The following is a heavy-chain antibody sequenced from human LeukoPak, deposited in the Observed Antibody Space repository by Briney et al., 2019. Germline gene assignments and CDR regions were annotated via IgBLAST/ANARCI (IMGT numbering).Heavy chain of an antibody. D-gene: IGHD4-17*01. Sequence: PSETLSLTCTVSGGSISSGDYYWSWIRQPPGKGLEWIGYIYYSGSTYYNPSLKSRVTISVDTSKNQFSLKLSSVTAADTAVYYCARVGGVTYGDSPDAGWGQGTLVTVSS. CDR3: ARVGGVTYGDSPDAG. CDR1: GGSISSGDYY. CDR2: IYYSGST. J-gene: IGHJ4*02. V-gene: IGHV4-30-4*08.